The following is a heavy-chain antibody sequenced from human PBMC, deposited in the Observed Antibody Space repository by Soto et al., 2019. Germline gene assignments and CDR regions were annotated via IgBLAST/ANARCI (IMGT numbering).Heavy chain of an antibody. D-gene: IGHD7-27*01. V-gene: IGHV3-23*01. CDR2: ISETGTTT. CDR3: ARDPKGSGPNFDY. Sequence: GGSLRLSCAASGFTFSSYAMSWVRQAPGKGLEWVSQISETGTTTNYADAVRGRFTISRDNSKNTFYLQMNSLRAEDTAVYYCARDPKGSGPNFDYWGQGSLVTVSS. CDR1: GFTFSSYA. J-gene: IGHJ4*02.